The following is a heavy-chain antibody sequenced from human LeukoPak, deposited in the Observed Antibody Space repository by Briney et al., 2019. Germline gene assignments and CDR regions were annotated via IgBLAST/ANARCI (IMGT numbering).Heavy chain of an antibody. V-gene: IGHV3-7*01. CDR3: MAESSSPWEGY. J-gene: IGHJ4*02. CDR1: GFRFSRHW. D-gene: IGHD6-6*01. CDR2: INEDGSVK. Sequence: PGGSLRLSCAASGFRFSRHWMDWVRQAPGKGLEWVANINEDGSVKNYVDSVRGRFTVSRDNAKNSLYVQMNSLRGEDTAVYYCMAESSSPWEGYWGQGTLVTVSS.